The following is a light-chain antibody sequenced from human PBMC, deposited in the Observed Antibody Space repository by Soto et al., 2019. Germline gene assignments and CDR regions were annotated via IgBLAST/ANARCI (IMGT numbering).Light chain of an antibody. CDR1: QSVSNNY. Sequence: EIVLTQSPGTLSLSPGERATLCCRASQSVSNNYLAWYQQKPGQAPRLLIYGASSRPTGIPDRFSGSGSGTDFTLTISRLEPEDFAVYYCQQYGSSSTFGQGTRLEIK. CDR2: GAS. CDR3: QQYGSSST. J-gene: IGKJ5*01. V-gene: IGKV3-20*01.